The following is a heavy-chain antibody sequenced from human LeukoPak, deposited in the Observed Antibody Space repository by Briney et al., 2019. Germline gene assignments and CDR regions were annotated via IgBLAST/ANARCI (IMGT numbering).Heavy chain of an antibody. Sequence: PSETLSLTCAVSGGSISSSNWWSWVRQPPGKGLEWIGEIYHSGSTNYNPSLKSRVTISVDESKNQFSLKLSSVTAADTAVYYCASRNYYDSTGYYLYWGQGTLVTVSS. V-gene: IGHV4-4*02. CDR2: IYHSGST. CDR3: ASRNYYDSTGYYLY. D-gene: IGHD3-22*01. J-gene: IGHJ4*02. CDR1: GGSISSSNW.